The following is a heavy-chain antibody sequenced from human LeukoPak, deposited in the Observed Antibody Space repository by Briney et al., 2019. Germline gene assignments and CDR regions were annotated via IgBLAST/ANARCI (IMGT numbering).Heavy chain of an antibody. CDR2: IIPIFGTA. V-gene: IGHV1-69*05. CDR1: GGTFSSYA. CDR3: AAELDCSSTSCDTDRTIYYYYMDV. Sequence: GASVKVSCKASGGTFSSYAISWVRQAPGQGLEWMGGIIPIFGTANYAQKFQGRVTITTDESTSTAYMELSSLRSEDTAVYYCAAELDCSSTSCDTDRTIYYYYMDVWGKGTTVTVSS. J-gene: IGHJ6*03. D-gene: IGHD2-2*02.